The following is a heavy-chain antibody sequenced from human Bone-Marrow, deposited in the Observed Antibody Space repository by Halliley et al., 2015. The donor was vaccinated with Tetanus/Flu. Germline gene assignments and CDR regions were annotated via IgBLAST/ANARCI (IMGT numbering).Heavy chain of an antibody. CDR3: ATTITRGGDH. D-gene: IGHD1-20*01. Sequence: TLSLTCDVYGVSLSDYYWSWIRQSPGQGPQWIGEINHFGFINYNPSLKARVTLSVDTSKNQFSLKMTSVTAADTAIYFCATTITRGGDHWGQGTLVTVSS. CDR2: INHFGFI. V-gene: IGHV4-34*01. CDR1: GVSLSDYY. J-gene: IGHJ4*02.